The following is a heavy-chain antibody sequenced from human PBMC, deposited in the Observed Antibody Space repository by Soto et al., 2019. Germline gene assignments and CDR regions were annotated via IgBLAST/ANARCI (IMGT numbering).Heavy chain of an antibody. Sequence: SGYTFTSYAMHWVRQAPGQRLEWMGWINAGNGNTKYSQKFQGRVTITRDTSASTAYMELSSLRSEDTAVYYCASLLLGYCSGGSCYTPQSFDYWGQGTLVTVSS. J-gene: IGHJ4*02. CDR2: INAGNGNT. CDR3: ASLLLGYCSGGSCYTPQSFDY. CDR1: GYTFTSYA. D-gene: IGHD2-15*01. V-gene: IGHV1-3*01.